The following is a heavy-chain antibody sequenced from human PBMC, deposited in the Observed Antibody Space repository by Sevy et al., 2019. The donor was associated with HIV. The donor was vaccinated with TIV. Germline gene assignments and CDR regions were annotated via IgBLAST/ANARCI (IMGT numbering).Heavy chain of an antibody. V-gene: IGHV5-51*01. Sequence: GGSLRLSCKGSGYTFSNYWIGWVRQMPGKGLEWMGVIYPGDSDTRYSSSFQGQVNISADKSSSTAYLQWSSLKTSDTAIYYCARYPIVVVPAAEYYFDYWGQGTLVTVSS. CDR2: IYPGDSDT. J-gene: IGHJ4*02. D-gene: IGHD2-2*01. CDR3: ARYPIVVVPAAEYYFDY. CDR1: GYTFSNYW.